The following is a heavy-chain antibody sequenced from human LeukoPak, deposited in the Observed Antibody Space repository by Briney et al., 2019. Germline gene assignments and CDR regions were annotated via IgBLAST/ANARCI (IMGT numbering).Heavy chain of an antibody. CDR1: GGSFSGYY. Sequence: PSETLSLTCAVYGGSFSGYYWSWIRQPPRKGLEWIGEINHSGSTNYNPSLKSRVTISVDTSKNQFSLKLSSVTAADTAAYYCARHFSSYGSGSPIRYWGQGTLVTVSS. CDR2: INHSGST. CDR3: ARHFSSYGSGSPIRY. D-gene: IGHD3-10*01. J-gene: IGHJ4*02. V-gene: IGHV4-34*01.